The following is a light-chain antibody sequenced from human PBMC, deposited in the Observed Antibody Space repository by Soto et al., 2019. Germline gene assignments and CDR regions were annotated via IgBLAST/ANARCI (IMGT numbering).Light chain of an antibody. V-gene: IGKV1-5*03. J-gene: IGKJ1*01. Sequence: DIQMTQSPSTLSASVGDSVSINCRASQSISAWLAWYQQKPGKAPRLLIYKASTLEIGVPSRFSGSGSGTEITLPISRLQPDDCSIYFFQQFYDYSLTFGQWTQVDLK. CDR1: QSISAW. CDR3: QQFYDYSLT. CDR2: KAS.